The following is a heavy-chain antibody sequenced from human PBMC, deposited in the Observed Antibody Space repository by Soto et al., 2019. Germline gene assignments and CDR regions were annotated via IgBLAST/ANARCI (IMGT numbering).Heavy chain of an antibody. Sequence: QVQLVQSGAEVKKPGASVKVSCKASGYTFTSYGISWVRQAPGQGLEWMGWISAYNGNTNYAQKLQGRVTMTTDTPTSTAYMELRSLRSDDTAVYYCEREDIVVVPAAIPTYYYYGMDGWGQGTTVTVSS. CDR1: GYTFTSYG. CDR2: ISAYNGNT. D-gene: IGHD2-2*01. J-gene: IGHJ6*02. CDR3: EREDIVVVPAAIPTYYYYGMDG. V-gene: IGHV1-18*01.